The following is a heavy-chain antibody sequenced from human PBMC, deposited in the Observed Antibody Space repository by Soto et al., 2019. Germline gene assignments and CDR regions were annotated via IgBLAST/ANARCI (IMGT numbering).Heavy chain of an antibody. CDR2: IYPSDSDT. V-gene: IGHV5-51*01. Sequence: PGESLKISCKGSGYTFAHYWIGWVRQMPGKGLEWMGIIYPSDSDTRYSPSFEGHVTISADRPATTAYLQWSSLKASDTAIYYCARLRRRLAAPFDFWGQGSLVTVSS. J-gene: IGHJ4*02. CDR1: GYTFAHYW. CDR3: ARLRRRLAAPFDF. D-gene: IGHD6-6*01.